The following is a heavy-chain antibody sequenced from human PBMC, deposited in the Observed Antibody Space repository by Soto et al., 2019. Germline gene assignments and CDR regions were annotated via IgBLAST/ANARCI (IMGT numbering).Heavy chain of an antibody. J-gene: IGHJ5*02. V-gene: IGHV4-4*07. Sequence: QVQLQESGPGLVKPSETLSLTCTVSGGSISSYYWSWIRQPAGKGLEWIGRIYTSGSTNYNPSLKSRVTMSVDTSKNQFSLKLSAVTAADTAVYYCARGGTYYYGSGSYLSNWFGPWGQGTLVTVSS. CDR1: GGSISSYY. CDR3: ARGGTYYYGSGSYLSNWFGP. CDR2: IYTSGST. D-gene: IGHD3-10*01.